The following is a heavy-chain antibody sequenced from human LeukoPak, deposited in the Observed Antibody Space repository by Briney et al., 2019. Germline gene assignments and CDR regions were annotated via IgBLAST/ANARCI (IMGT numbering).Heavy chain of an antibody. CDR2: FDPESGKT. D-gene: IGHD2-21*02. CDR3: TIRKGDPMRGHWFDP. Sequence: AAVKVSCKISGYTASESYIHWLRQADGKGLDGMGGFDPESGKTLYAQKLQGRVRMTEDTSADTGYMELSSLRSEDTAVYYCTIRKGDPMRGHWFDPWGQGTLVTVPS. J-gene: IGHJ5*02. V-gene: IGHV1-24*01. CDR1: GYTASESY.